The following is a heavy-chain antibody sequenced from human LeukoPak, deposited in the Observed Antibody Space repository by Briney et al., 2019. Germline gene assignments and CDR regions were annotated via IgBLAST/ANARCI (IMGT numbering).Heavy chain of an antibody. Sequence: GGSLRLSCAASGFTFSSYSMNWVRQAPGKGLEWVSSISSSSSYIYYADSVKGRFTISRDNAKNSLYLQMNSLRAEDTAVYYCARDNWNYVGAFDIWGQGTMVTVSS. CDR3: ARDNWNYVGAFDI. J-gene: IGHJ3*02. CDR1: GFTFSSYS. V-gene: IGHV3-21*04. CDR2: ISSSSSYI. D-gene: IGHD1-7*01.